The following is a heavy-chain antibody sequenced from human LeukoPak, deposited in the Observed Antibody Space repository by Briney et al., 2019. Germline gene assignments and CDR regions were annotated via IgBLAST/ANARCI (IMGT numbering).Heavy chain of an antibody. Sequence: SSVKVSCKASGYSFTGYYMHWVRLAPGQGIEWLGLINPNSGGTNYAQKFQGRVTMTRDTSISTAYMELSRLRSDDTAVYYCARGDSSSSLVDYWGQGTLVTVSS. CDR3: ARGDSSSSLVDY. CDR2: INPNSGGT. D-gene: IGHD6-6*01. V-gene: IGHV1-2*02. CDR1: GYSFTGYY. J-gene: IGHJ4*02.